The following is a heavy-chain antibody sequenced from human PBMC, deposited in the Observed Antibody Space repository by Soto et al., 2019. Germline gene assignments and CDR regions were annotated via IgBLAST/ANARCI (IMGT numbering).Heavy chain of an antibody. CDR3: AKDKKTGSGSYKYYYFYYGIDV. D-gene: IGHD3-10*01. J-gene: IGHJ6*02. V-gene: IGHV3-23*01. CDR1: GFTFSDYA. Sequence: GGSLRLSCVASGFTFSDYAITWVRQAPGKGLEWVSTISGNGETTYYADSVKGRFSISRDNSKSALHLQMNSLRAEDTAVYYCAKDKKTGSGSYKYYYFYYGIDVWGQGTAVTVSS. CDR2: ISGNGETT.